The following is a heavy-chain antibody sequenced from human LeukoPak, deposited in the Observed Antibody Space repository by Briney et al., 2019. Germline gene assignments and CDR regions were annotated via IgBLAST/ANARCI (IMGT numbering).Heavy chain of an antibody. V-gene: IGHV3-7*01. CDR3: ARMKGPLRYFPGGYYYMDV. D-gene: IGHD3-9*01. Sequence: GGSLRLSCAASGFTFSSYWMSWVRQAPGKGLEWVANIKQDGSEKYYVDSVKGRFTISRDNAKNSLYLQMNILRAEDTAVYYCARMKGPLRYFPGGYYYMDVWGKGTTVTVSS. J-gene: IGHJ6*03. CDR1: GFTFSSYW. CDR2: IKQDGSEK.